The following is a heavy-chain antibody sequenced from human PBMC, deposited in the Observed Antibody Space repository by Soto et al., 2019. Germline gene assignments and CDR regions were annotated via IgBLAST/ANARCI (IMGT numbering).Heavy chain of an antibody. CDR3: ARSNIVLMVYAETTFDY. Sequence: ASVKVSCKASGYTFTGYYMHWVRQAPGQGLEWMGWINPNSSGTNYAQKFQGWVTMTRDTSISTAYMELSRLRSDDTAVYYCARSNIVLMVYAETTFDYWGQGTLVTVSS. D-gene: IGHD2-8*01. V-gene: IGHV1-2*04. CDR1: GYTFTGYY. CDR2: INPNSSGT. J-gene: IGHJ4*02.